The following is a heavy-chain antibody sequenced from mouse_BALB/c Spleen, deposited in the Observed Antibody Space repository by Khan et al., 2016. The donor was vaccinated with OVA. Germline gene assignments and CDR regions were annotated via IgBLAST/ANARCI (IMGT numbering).Heavy chain of an antibody. Sequence: VQLKQSGPELVKPGASVKMSCKASGYTFTTYIMHWVKQKPAQGLEWIGYINPYNDGTKYTEKFKGKATLTSDKSSSTAYMDLSSLTSEDSAVYYCVRDYGFSYWFAYWGQGTLVTVSA. J-gene: IGHJ3*01. CDR1: GYTFTTYI. CDR3: VRDYGFSYWFAY. CDR2: INPYNDGT. D-gene: IGHD1-1*01. V-gene: IGHV1S136*01.